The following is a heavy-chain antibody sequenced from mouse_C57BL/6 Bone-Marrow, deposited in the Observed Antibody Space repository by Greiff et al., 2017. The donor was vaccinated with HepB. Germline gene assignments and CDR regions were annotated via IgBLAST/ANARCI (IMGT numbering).Heavy chain of an antibody. Sequence: EVKLMESGGGLVKPGGSLKLSCAASGFTFSSYAMSWVRQTPEKRLEWVATISDGGSYTYYPDNVKGRFTISRDNAKNNLYLQMSHLKSEDTAMYYCARDGGYYLFDYWGQGTTLTVSS. CDR3: ARDGGYYLFDY. V-gene: IGHV5-4*01. CDR1: GFTFSSYA. D-gene: IGHD2-3*01. CDR2: ISDGGSYT. J-gene: IGHJ2*01.